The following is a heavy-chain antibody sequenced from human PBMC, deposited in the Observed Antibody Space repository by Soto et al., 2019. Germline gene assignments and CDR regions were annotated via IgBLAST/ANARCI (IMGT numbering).Heavy chain of an antibody. J-gene: IGHJ5*02. CDR2: ISSSSSYI. D-gene: IGHD1-7*01. CDR3: ASFPPTTNNWFDP. CDR1: GFTFSSYS. Sequence: GGSLRLSCXASGFTFSSYSMNCVRQAPGKGLEWVSSISSSSSYIYYADSVKGRFTISRDNAKNSLYLQMNSLRAEDTAVYYCASFPPTTNNWFDPWGQGTLVTVSS. V-gene: IGHV3-21*01.